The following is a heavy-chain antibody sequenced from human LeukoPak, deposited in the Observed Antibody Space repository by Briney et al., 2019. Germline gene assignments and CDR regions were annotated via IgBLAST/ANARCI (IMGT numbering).Heavy chain of an antibody. CDR2: IIPILGIA. J-gene: IGHJ6*03. CDR1: GGTFSSYA. Sequence: SVKVSCKASGGTFSSYAISWVRQAPGQGLEWMGRIIPILGIANYAQKFQGRVTITADKSTSTAYMELSSLRSEDTAVYYCASLTGTTVYYYYYYYRDVWGKGTTVTVSS. CDR3: ASLTGTTVYYYYYYYRDV. V-gene: IGHV1-69*04. D-gene: IGHD1-7*01.